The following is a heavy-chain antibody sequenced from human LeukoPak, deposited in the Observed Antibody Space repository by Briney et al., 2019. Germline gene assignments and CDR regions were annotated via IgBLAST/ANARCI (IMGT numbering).Heavy chain of an antibody. CDR2: MYSGGST. CDR3: ATVRFMVDTVATITDGFDI. J-gene: IGHJ3*02. CDR1: GFTVSSNY. Sequence: PGGSLRLSCAASGFTVSSNYMSWVRQAPGKGLEWVSAMYSGGSTYYADSVKGRFTISRDNSKNTVYLQMSSLRAEDTAVYYCATVRFMVDTVATITDGFDIWGQGTMVTVSS. V-gene: IGHV3-53*01. D-gene: IGHD5-12*01.